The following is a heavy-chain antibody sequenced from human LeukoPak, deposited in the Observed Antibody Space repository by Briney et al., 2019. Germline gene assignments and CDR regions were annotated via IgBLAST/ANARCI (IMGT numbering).Heavy chain of an antibody. D-gene: IGHD3-9*01. Sequence: SETLSLTCTVSSDYITSYYWSWIRQPPGKGLEWVGYISYSGTPTYNPSLRGRVAISLDTSKTHFSLRLSSVTAADTAVYYCARQRTAPPIYEYYGMDVWGQGTTVTASS. CDR1: SDYITSYY. CDR3: ARQRTAPPIYEYYGMDV. V-gene: IGHV4-59*08. CDR2: ISYSGTP. J-gene: IGHJ6*02.